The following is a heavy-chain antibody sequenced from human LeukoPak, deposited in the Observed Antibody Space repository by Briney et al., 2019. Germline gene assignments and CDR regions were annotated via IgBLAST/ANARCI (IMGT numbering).Heavy chain of an antibody. V-gene: IGHV1-2*04. CDR3: AREGGHNPTTYYDFWSGYYTGSWFDP. J-gene: IGHJ5*02. CDR2: INPNSGGT. Sequence: ASVKVSCKASGYTFTGYYMHWVRQAPGQGLEWMGWINPNSGGTNYAQKFQGWVTMTRDTSISTAYMELSRLRSDDTAVYYCAREGGHNPTTYYDFWSGYYTGSWFDPWGQGTLVTVSS. CDR1: GYTFTGYY. D-gene: IGHD3-3*01.